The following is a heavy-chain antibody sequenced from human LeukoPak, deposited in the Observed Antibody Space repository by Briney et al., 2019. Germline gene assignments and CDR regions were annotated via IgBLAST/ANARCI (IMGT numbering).Heavy chain of an antibody. Sequence: SQTLSLTCTVSGGSISSGSYYWSWIRQPAGKGLEWIGRIYTSGSTNYNPSLKSRVTISVDTSKNQFSLKLSSVTAADTAVYYCARTAITGTTGWFDPWGQGTLVTVSS. J-gene: IGHJ5*02. V-gene: IGHV4-61*02. CDR3: ARTAITGTTGWFDP. CDR2: IYTSGST. CDR1: GGSISSGSYY. D-gene: IGHD1-7*01.